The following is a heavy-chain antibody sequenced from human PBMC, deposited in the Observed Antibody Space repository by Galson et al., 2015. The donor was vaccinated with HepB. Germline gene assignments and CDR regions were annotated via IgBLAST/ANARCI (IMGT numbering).Heavy chain of an antibody. CDR2: IKQDGSGK. V-gene: IGHV3-7*01. D-gene: IGHD2-2*01. J-gene: IGHJ6*03. Sequence: SLRLSCAASGFTFSSYWMSWVRQAPGKGLEWVANIKQDGSGKYYVDSVKGRFTISRDNAKNSLYLQMNSLRAEDTAVYYCAREGPLGYCSSTSCLPYYYYYYMDVWGKGTTVTVSS. CDR1: GFTFSSYW. CDR3: AREGPLGYCSSTSCLPYYYYYYMDV.